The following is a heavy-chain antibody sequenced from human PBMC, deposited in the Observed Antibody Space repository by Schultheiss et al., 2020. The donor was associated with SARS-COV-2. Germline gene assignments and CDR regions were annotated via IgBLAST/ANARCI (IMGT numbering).Heavy chain of an antibody. CDR1: GFTFSSYG. CDR3: ARTATYYYYGMDV. Sequence: GSLKISCAASGFTFSSYGMHWVRQAPGKGLEWVAVISYDGSNKYYADSVKGRFTISRDNSKNTLYLQMNSLRAEDTAVYYCARTATYYYYGMDVWGQGTTVTVSS. J-gene: IGHJ6*02. CDR2: ISYDGSNK. V-gene: IGHV3-30*19.